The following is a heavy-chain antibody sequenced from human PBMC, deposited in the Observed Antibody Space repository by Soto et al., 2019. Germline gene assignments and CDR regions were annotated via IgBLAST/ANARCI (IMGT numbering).Heavy chain of an antibody. CDR2: IYYSGST. D-gene: IGHD6-19*01. V-gene: IGHV4-31*03. Sequence: SETLSLTCTVSGGSISSGGYYWSWIRQHPGKGPEWIGYIYYSGSTYYNPSLKSRVTTSVDTSKNQFSLKLSSVTAADTAVYYCARDLSSGYYYYGMDVWGQGTTVTVSS. CDR1: GGSISSGGYY. J-gene: IGHJ6*02. CDR3: ARDLSSGYYYYGMDV.